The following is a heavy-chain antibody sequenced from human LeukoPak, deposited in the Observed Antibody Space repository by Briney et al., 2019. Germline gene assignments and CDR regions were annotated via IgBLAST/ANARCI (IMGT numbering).Heavy chain of an antibody. CDR1: GYTFTSYG. J-gene: IGHJ6*02. Sequence: ASVKVSCKASGYTFTSYGISWVRQAPGQGLEWMGWISAYNGNTNYAQKLQGRVTMTTDTSTSTAHMELRSLRSDDTAVYYCARESLAYYYYYYGMDVWGQGTTVTVSS. V-gene: IGHV1-18*01. CDR3: ARESLAYYYYYYGMDV. CDR2: ISAYNGNT.